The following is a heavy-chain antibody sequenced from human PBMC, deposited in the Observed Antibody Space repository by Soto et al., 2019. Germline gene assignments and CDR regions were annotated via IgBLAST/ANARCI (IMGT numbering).Heavy chain of an antibody. CDR3: ARLVYDSSENWFGP. J-gene: IGHJ5*02. Sequence: PSETLSLTCTVSGGSISSYYWGWIRQPPGKGLEWIGYIYYSGSTNYNPSLKSRVTISVDTSKNQFSLKLSSVTAADTAVYYCARLVYDSSENWFGPWGQGTLVTVSS. CDR2: IYYSGST. CDR1: GGSISSYY. V-gene: IGHV4-59*01. D-gene: IGHD3-22*01.